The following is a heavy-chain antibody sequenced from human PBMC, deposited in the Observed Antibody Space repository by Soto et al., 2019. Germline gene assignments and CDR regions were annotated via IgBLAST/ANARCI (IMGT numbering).Heavy chain of an antibody. D-gene: IGHD3-3*01. CDR2: ISAYNGNT. CDR1: GYTFTSYG. Sequence: GSSVQVSCKASGYTFTSYGISWVRQAPGQGLEWMGWISAYNGNTNYAQKLQGRVTMTTDTSTSTAYMELRSLRSDDTAVYYCARAQLLRDSRRGPYYDWWRGLPPRGYYGMDAWGQGTNVTVSS. J-gene: IGHJ6*02. CDR3: ARAQLLRDSRRGPYYDWWRGLPPRGYYGMDA. V-gene: IGHV1-18*01.